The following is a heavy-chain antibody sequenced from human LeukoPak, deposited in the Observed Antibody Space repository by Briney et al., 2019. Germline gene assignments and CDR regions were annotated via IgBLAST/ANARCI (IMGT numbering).Heavy chain of an antibody. Sequence: GGSLRLSCAASGFTFSSYWMHWVRQAPGKGLVWVSRINSDGSSTSYADSVKGRFTISRDNAKNTLYLQMNSLRAEDTAVYYCARSPIYISSWSERYFDYLGQGTLVTVSS. D-gene: IGHD6-13*01. J-gene: IGHJ4*02. V-gene: IGHV3-74*01. CDR1: GFTFSSYW. CDR2: INSDGSST. CDR3: ARSPIYISSWSERYFDY.